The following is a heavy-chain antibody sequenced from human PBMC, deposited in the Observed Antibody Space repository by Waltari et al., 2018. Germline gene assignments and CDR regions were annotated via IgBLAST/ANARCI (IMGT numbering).Heavy chain of an antibody. Sequence: EEQLVESGGGLVQPGGSLRLSCVASGSIFSNYWMHWVRQVPGKGLVWVSRSSEDGSVANYADSVQGRFTVSRDNPRNTLYLQMDSLRVEDTAVYYCARHLHYWGQGTLVTVSS. V-gene: IGHV3-74*01. CDR1: GSIFSNYW. J-gene: IGHJ4*02. CDR2: SSEDGSVA. CDR3: ARHLHY.